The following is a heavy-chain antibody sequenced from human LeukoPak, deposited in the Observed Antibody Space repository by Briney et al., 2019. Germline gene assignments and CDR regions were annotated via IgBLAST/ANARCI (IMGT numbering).Heavy chain of an antibody. D-gene: IGHD1-14*01. CDR2: MNPNSGNT. Sequence: ASVKVSCKASGYTFSNYDVNWVRQATGQGLEWMGSMNPNSGNTGYAQEFQGRVTMTRNTSITTAYMEVSGLRSEDTAVYYCARAPSPTRYGMDVWGQGTTVTVSS. CDR1: GYTFSNYD. V-gene: IGHV1-8*01. J-gene: IGHJ6*02. CDR3: ARAPSPTRYGMDV.